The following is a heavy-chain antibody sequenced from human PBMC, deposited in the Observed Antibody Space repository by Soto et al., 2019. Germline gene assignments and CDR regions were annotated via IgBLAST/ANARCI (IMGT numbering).Heavy chain of an antibody. CDR2: SKTDGSIT. CDR1: GFTFSRYW. CDR3: ARVGSVWYHFVY. D-gene: IGHD6-19*01. V-gene: IGHV3-74*01. J-gene: IGHJ4*02. Sequence: GGTLRLSCAASGFTFSRYWMDWVLQAPGKGLVWVSRSKTDGSITSYADSVQGRFTISRDNAKNTLYLQMNSLRAEDTAVYYCARVGSVWYHFVYWGQGTLVTVSS.